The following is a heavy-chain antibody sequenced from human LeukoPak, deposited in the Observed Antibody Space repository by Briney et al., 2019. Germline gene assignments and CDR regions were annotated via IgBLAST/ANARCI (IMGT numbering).Heavy chain of an antibody. CDR3: ARGVEPLAANTLAY. CDR1: GFTVITND. CDR2: LYSDGNT. V-gene: IGHV3-53*01. J-gene: IGHJ4*02. Sequence: GGSLRLSCAASGFTVITNDMTWVRRAPGKRLEWISVLYSDGNTKYADSVQGRFTISRDNSKNTLYLEMNSLSPDDTAVYYCARGVEPLAANTLAYWGQGTLVTVSS. D-gene: IGHD1-14*01.